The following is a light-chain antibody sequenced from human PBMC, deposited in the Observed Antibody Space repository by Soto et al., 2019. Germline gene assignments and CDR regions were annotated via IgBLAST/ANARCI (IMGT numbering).Light chain of an antibody. V-gene: IGKV1-27*01. Sequence: DIQMTQSPSSLSASVGDRVTITCRASLGISNYSAWYQQKPGKVPKLLIFAASSLQSWVPSRFSGSGSGTDFTLTISSLQPEDVATYYCQRYNSAPPITFGGGTKVEIK. CDR2: AAS. CDR1: LGISNY. J-gene: IGKJ4*01. CDR3: QRYNSAPPIT.